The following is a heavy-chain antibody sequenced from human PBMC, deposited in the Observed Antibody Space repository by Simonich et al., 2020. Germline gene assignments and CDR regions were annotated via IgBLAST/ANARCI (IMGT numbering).Heavy chain of an antibody. CDR2: ISSSGSTI. CDR3: ARDFRLQLVEIGTYYYYGMDV. J-gene: IGHJ6*02. Sequence: EVQLVESGGRLVQPGGSLRLSCAASGFTFSSYEMNWVRQAPGKGLEWVSSISSSGSTIYSEDSVKGRVTISRDNAKNSLYLQMNSLRAEDTAVYYCARDFRLQLVEIGTYYYYGMDVWGQGTTVTVSS. V-gene: IGHV3-48*03. CDR1: GFTFSSYE. D-gene: IGHD6-6*01.